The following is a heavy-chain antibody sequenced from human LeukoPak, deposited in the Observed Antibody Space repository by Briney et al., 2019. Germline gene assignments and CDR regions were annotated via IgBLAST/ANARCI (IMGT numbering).Heavy chain of an antibody. CDR2: IYYNRGT. CDR3: ARDNWNYGSSMDV. V-gene: IGHV4-39*02. Sequence: SETLSLTCIVSSDSISNSAYHWGWIRQPPGRGLEWIGTIYYNRGTYYNPSLKSRVTISVDTSKNQFSLKLSSVTAADTAVYYCARDNWNYGSSMDVWGQGTTVTVSS. D-gene: IGHD1-7*01. J-gene: IGHJ6*02. CDR1: SDSISNSAYH.